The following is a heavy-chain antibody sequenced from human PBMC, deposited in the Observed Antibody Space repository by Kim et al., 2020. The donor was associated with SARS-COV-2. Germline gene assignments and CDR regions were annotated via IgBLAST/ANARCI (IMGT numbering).Heavy chain of an antibody. CDR2: MSYDGSYN. J-gene: IGHJ4*02. CDR1: GFTFSIYG. D-gene: IGHD3-3*01. Sequence: GGSLRLSCVASGFTFSIYGMHWVRQAPGMGLEWVAVMSYDGSYNDYADSVKGRFTISRDASKNTLYLHMNNVRPEDTAMYYCAKYLRPNTIFGVGAEVWGKGTLVTVSA. V-gene: IGHV3-30*18. CDR3: AKYLRPNTIFGVGAEV.